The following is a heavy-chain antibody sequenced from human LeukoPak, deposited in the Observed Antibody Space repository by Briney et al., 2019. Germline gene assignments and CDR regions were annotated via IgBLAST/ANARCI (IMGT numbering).Heavy chain of an antibody. CDR3: ARQGSGNYLSPVNY. Sequence: PSETLSLTCTVSGDSITRYYWGWIRQPPGKGLEWIGTIYYSGSTYYNPSLKSRVTISVDTSKNQFSLKLSSVTAADTAVYYCARQGSGNYLSPVNYWGQGTLVTVSS. D-gene: IGHD1-26*01. V-gene: IGHV4-39*01. CDR2: IYYSGST. CDR1: GDSITRYY. J-gene: IGHJ4*02.